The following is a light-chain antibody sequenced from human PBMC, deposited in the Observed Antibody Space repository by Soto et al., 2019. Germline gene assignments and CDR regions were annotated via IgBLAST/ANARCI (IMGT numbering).Light chain of an antibody. J-gene: IGKJ5*01. Sequence: DIQMTQSPASRSASVGDRVTMTCRASQSIRNFLNWYQQKPRKPPQLLIYTASTLQDGVPSRFSGSGSGTEFTLTISNLQPEDFASYYCQQSYSAPYTFGQGTRLEI. CDR3: QQSYSAPYT. V-gene: IGKV1-39*01. CDR1: QSIRNF. CDR2: TAS.